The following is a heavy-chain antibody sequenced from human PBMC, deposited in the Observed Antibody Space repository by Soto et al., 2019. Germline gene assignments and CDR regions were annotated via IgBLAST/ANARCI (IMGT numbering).Heavy chain of an antibody. D-gene: IGHD5-12*01. Sequence: PSETLSLTCAVYGGSFSGYYWSWIRQPPGKRLEWIGEINHSGSTNYNPSLRSRVTISVDTSKNQLSLKLSSVTAADTAVYYCARGYRRDLGYSGYDSVNAMTNPTYNWFDPWGQGTLVTVSS. CDR3: ARGYRRDLGYSGYDSVNAMTNPTYNWFDP. CDR2: INHSGST. V-gene: IGHV4-34*01. CDR1: GGSFSGYY. J-gene: IGHJ5*02.